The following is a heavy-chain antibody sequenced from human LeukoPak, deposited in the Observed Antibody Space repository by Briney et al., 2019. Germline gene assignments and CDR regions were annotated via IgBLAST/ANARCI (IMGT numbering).Heavy chain of an antibody. D-gene: IGHD5-24*01. CDR1: GITFTSHA. V-gene: IGHV3-23*01. CDR3: AKGGVATMRDGYNYYYYYMEV. CDR2: ISGSGGHT. Sequence: GGSLRLSCAASGITFTSHAMSCVRQAPGKGLEWVSLISGSGGHTYYGDSVKGRFTISRDNSKSTLYLQMNSLRAEDTAVYYCAKGGVATMRDGYNYYYYYMEVWGRGTTVTVSS. J-gene: IGHJ6*03.